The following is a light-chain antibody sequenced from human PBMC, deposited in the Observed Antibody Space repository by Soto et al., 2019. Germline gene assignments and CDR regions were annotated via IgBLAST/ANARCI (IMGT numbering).Light chain of an antibody. CDR2: GAS. CDR1: QGISTY. Sequence: AIRMTQSPSSFSASTGDGVTITCRASQGISTYLAWYQQKPGKAPKLLIYGASTLQSGVPSRFSGSGSGTDFTLTINCLQSEDFATYCCQQYHSYPLTFGPGTKVYI. V-gene: IGKV1-8*01. J-gene: IGKJ3*01. CDR3: QQYHSYPLT.